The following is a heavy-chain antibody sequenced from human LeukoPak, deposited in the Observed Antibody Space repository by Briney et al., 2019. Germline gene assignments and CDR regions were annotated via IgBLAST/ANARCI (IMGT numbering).Heavy chain of an antibody. V-gene: IGHV4-34*01. CDR1: GGSISSYY. J-gene: IGHJ4*02. CDR2: INHSRST. CDR3: ARYSLRSNWHIDY. D-gene: IGHD1/OR15-1a*01. Sequence: SETLSLPCTVSGGSISSYYWSWIRQPPGKGLEWLGEINHSRSTNSNPSLKSRVTISVDTANNQFSLKLSSVTAADTDVYYYARYSLRSNWHIDYWGQGTLVTVSS.